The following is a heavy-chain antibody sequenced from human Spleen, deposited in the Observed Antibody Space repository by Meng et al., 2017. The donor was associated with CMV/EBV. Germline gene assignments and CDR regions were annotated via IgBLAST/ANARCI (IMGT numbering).Heavy chain of an antibody. CDR2: INPNTGAT. V-gene: IGHV1-2*02. CDR1: GYTFTGYY. CDR3: ARVIAVAGTAPFDY. Sequence: KASGYTFTGYYIHWVRQAPGQGLEWMGWINPNTGATNYAQKFQGRVTMTRDTSTNTAYMELTRPRSDDTAVFYCARVIAVAGTAPFDYWGQGTLVTVSS. J-gene: IGHJ4*02. D-gene: IGHD6-19*01.